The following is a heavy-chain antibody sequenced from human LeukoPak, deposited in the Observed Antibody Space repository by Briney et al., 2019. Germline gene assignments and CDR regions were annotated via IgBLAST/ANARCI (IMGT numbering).Heavy chain of an antibody. CDR1: GGTFSSYA. V-gene: IGHV1-69*13. Sequence: ASVKVSCKASGGTFSSYAISWVRQAPGQGLEWMGGIIPIFGTANHAQKFQGRITITADESTITAYMELSSLRSEDTAVYYCAVEDSSGYGDWYFDLWGRGTLVTVSS. CDR3: AVEDSSGYGDWYFDL. D-gene: IGHD3-22*01. CDR2: IIPIFGTA. J-gene: IGHJ2*01.